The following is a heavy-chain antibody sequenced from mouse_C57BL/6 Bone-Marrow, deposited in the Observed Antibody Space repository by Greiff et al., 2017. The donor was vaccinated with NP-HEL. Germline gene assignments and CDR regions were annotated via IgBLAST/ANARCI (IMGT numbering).Heavy chain of an antibody. V-gene: IGHV5-6*01. D-gene: IGHD2-5*01. Sequence: VQLKESGGDLVKPGGSLKLSCAASGFTFSSYGMSWVRQTPDKRLEWVATISSGGSYTYYPDSVKGRFTISRDNAKNTLYLQMSSLKSEDTAMYYCARYSNYGYYAMDYWGQGTSVTVSS. CDR3: ARYSNYGYYAMDY. CDR1: GFTFSSYG. CDR2: ISSGGSYT. J-gene: IGHJ4*01.